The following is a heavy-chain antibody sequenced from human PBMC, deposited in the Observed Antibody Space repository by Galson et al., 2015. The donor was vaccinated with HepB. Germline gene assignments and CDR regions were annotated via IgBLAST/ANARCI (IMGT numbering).Heavy chain of an antibody. CDR2: IWYDGSNK. J-gene: IGHJ4*02. CDR1: GFSFSNFA. V-gene: IGHV3-33*01. Sequence: SLRLSCAASGFSFSNFAMHWVRQAPGKGLEWVAVIWYDGSNKYYADSVKGRFTISRDNSKNTLYLQMNSVRAEDTAVYYCARGGLAARPDYWGQGTLVTVSS. D-gene: IGHD6-6*01. CDR3: ARGGLAARPDY.